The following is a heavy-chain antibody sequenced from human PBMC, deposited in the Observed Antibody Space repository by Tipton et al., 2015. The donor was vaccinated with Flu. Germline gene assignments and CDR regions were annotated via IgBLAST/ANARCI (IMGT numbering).Heavy chain of an antibody. CDR2: SSGSSGHT. CDR1: GGSISDYY. J-gene: IGHJ3*02. V-gene: IGHV4-4*08. D-gene: IGHD7-27*01. CDR3: ARDPHKLGGESDAFDI. Sequence: GLVKPSETLSLTCTVSGGSISDYYWSWIRQPPGKGLVWIAYSSGSSGHTNYNPSLKSRVTMSIDTSKNQFSLRLSSVTAADTAVYYCARDPHKLGGESDAFDIWGQGTMVTVSS.